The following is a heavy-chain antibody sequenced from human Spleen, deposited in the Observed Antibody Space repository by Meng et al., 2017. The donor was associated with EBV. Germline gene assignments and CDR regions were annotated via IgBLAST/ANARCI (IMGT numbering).Heavy chain of an antibody. CDR1: GFTVSSNY. V-gene: IGHV3-66*03. Sequence: EVQLEDSGAGLIQPGRPLRVSCAASGFTVSSNYMRWVRQAPGKGLEWVSVIYSGGSTYYADSVKGRFTISRDNSKNTLYLQMNSLRTEDTALYYCAKDLYGDSRPLDHWGQGPLVTVSS. D-gene: IGHD4-17*01. CDR2: IYSGGST. CDR3: AKDLYGDSRPLDH. J-gene: IGHJ4*02.